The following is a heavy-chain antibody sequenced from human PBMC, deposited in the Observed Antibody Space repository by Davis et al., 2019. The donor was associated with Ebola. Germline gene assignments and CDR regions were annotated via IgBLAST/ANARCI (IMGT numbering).Heavy chain of an antibody. CDR1: GFVFRNYV. J-gene: IGHJ4*02. Sequence: GGSLRLSCPAPGFVFRNYVMSWFRQAPGKGLEWVSTLYTGDNAYYADSVKGRFTISRDTSKNALFLQMHSLRTEDTAVYFCARGLHWEDYWGQGTLVTVSS. CDR2: LYTGDNA. CDR3: ARGLHWEDY. V-gene: IGHV3-53*01. D-gene: IGHD4-11*01.